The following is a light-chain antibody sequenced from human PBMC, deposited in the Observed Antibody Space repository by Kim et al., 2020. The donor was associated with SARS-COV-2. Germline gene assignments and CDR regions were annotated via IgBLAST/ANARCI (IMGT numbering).Light chain of an antibody. CDR1: KRGSSF. Sequence: ESANSTARRAKRGSSFLFGCHQKTRQTPRILIYDASTRATGIPAWFCGSRSGTAFFLTISSLQPEDFAIYYCQKRSSWHLTFGGGTKVDIK. CDR2: DAS. V-gene: IGKV3D-11*01. CDR3: QKRSSWHLT. J-gene: IGKJ4*01.